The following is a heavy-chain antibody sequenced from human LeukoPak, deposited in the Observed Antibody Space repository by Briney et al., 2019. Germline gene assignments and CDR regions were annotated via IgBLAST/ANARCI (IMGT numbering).Heavy chain of an antibody. V-gene: IGHV4-61*10. J-gene: IGHJ5*02. D-gene: IGHD2-15*01. CDR3: ARSRGGYCSGGSCYEFYNWFDP. Sequence: TSETLSLTCTVSGGSISSGSYYWSWIRQPAGKGLEWIGYIYYSGSTNYNPSLKSRVTISVDTSKNQFSLKLSSVTAADTAVYYCARSRGGYCSGGSCYEFYNWFDPWGQGTLVTVSS. CDR2: IYYSGST. CDR1: GGSISSGSYY.